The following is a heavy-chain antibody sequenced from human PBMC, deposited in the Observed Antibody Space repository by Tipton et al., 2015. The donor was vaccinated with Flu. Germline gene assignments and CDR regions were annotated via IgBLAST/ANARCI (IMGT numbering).Heavy chain of an antibody. J-gene: IGHJ4*02. CDR1: GYSISSGFY. Sequence: TLSLTCTVSGYSISSGFYWGWIRQAPGKGLECIGGIFHSGRTYYKTSLRSRVTMSVDTSKNQFSLRLSSVTAADTAVYYCARGATRRPFSGYDYTGYWGQGTLVTVSS. CDR2: IFHSGRT. CDR3: ARGATRRPFSGYDYTGY. V-gene: IGHV4-38-2*02. D-gene: IGHD5-12*01.